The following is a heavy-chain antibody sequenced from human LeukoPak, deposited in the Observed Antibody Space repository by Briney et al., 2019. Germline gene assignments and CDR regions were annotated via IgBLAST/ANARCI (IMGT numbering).Heavy chain of an antibody. CDR3: AKDPSTLTLTDDY. J-gene: IGHJ4*02. V-gene: IGHV3-53*01. CDR2: IYSGETT. CDR1: GFTVRNKY. D-gene: IGHD3-9*01. Sequence: GGSLRLSCAASGFTVRNKYMIWVRQAPGKGLEWVSSIYSGETTYYADSVKGRFPISRHNSKNTLYLQMNSLRAEDTAVYYCAKDPSTLTLTDDYWGQGTLVTVSS.